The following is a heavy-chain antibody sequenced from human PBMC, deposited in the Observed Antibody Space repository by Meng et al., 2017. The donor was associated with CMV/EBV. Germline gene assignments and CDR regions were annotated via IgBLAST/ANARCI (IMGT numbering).Heavy chain of an antibody. CDR3: ARAQYSSSCDY. V-gene: IGHV4-30-4*08. CDR2: IYYSGST. J-gene: IGHJ4*02. CDR1: GGSISSGDYY. D-gene: IGHD6-13*01. Sequence: VPLKESGPGLVNPSQTLSLTFTGSGGSISSGDYYWSWIRQPPGKGLEWIGYIYYSGSTYYNPSLKSRVTISVDTSKNQFSLKLSSVTAADTAVYYCARAQYSSSCDYWGQGTLVTVSS.